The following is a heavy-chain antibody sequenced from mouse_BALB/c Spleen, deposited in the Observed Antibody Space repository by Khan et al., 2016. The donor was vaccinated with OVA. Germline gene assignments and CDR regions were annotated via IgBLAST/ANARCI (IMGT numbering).Heavy chain of an antibody. J-gene: IGHJ3*01. CDR3: TRLAYYYDSEGFAY. V-gene: IGHV5-6*01. D-gene: IGHD1-1*01. CDR2: VSTGGSYP. CDR1: GFTFSTYG. Sequence: EVELVESGGDLVKPGGSLKLSCAASGFTFSTYGMSWVRQAPDKRLEWVATVSTGGSYPYYPDSVKGRFTISRANAKNTLYLQMSGLRSEDTAMFYCTRLAYYYDSEGFAYWGQGTLVTVSA.